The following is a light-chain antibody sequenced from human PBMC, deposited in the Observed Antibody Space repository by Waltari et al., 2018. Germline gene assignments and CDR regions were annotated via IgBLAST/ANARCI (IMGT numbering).Light chain of an antibody. J-gene: IGKJ2*01. CDR3: QQYNNWPPYT. Sequence: EIVMMQSPATLSVSPGERATLSCRASQSVSSNLAWYQQKPGQPLRLLIFDASLRATGIPARFSGSGSGTEFTLTISSRQSEDFAVYYCQQYNNWPPYTFGQGTKLDIK. V-gene: IGKV3-15*01. CDR2: DAS. CDR1: QSVSSN.